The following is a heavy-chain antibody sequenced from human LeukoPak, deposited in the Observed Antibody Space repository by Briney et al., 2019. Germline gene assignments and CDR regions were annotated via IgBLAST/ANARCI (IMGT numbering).Heavy chain of an antibody. CDR2: IYHSGST. J-gene: IGHJ4*02. CDR3: AREGRYCGSTSCHYFDH. CDR1: GYSISSGYY. Sequence: SETLSLTCTVSGYSISSGYYWGWIRQPPGKGLEWIGSIYHSGSTYYNPSLKSRVTISVDTSKNQFSLKLSSVTAADTAVYYCAREGRYCGSTSCHYFDHWGQGTLVTVSS. D-gene: IGHD2-2*01. V-gene: IGHV4-38-2*02.